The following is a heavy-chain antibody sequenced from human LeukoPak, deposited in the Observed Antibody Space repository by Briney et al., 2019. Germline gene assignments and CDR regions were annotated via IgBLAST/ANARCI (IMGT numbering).Heavy chain of an antibody. Sequence: GGSLRLSCAASGFTFDDYGMSWVRQAPGKGLEWVSGINWNGGSTGYADSVKGRFTISRDNAKHPLYLQMKSLRAEDTALYPCARARRRAGTYPLDSWGQGPLVTVSS. J-gene: IGHJ4*02. D-gene: IGHD1-7*01. V-gene: IGHV3-20*01. CDR2: INWNGGST. CDR3: ARARRRAGTYPLDS. CDR1: GFTFDDYG.